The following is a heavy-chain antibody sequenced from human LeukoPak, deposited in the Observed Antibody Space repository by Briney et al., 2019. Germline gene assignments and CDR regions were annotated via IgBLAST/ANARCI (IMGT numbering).Heavy chain of an antibody. CDR3: ARDRVYYDSIFYAFDI. CDR1: GFTFSSYS. Sequence: GGSLRLSCAASGFTFSSYSMNWVRQAPGKGLECVSSISSSSSYIYYADSVKGRFTISRDNAKNSLYLQMNSLRAEDTAVYYCARDRVYYDSIFYAFDIWGQGTMVTVSS. CDR2: ISSSSSYI. D-gene: IGHD3-22*01. J-gene: IGHJ3*02. V-gene: IGHV3-21*01.